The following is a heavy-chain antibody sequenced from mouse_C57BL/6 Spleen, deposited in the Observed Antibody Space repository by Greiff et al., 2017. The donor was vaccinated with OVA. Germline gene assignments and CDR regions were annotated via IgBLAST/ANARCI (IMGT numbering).Heavy chain of an antibody. Sequence: QVQLQQSGAELVRPGASVTLSCKASGYTFTDYEMHWVKQKPVHGLEWIGAIDPETGGTAYNQKFKGKAILTADKSSSTAYMELRSLTSEDSAVYYCTRDYGSSYGFAYWGQGTLVTVSA. CDR1: GYTFTDYE. J-gene: IGHJ3*01. CDR3: TRDYGSSYGFAY. V-gene: IGHV1-15*01. CDR2: IDPETGGT. D-gene: IGHD1-1*01.